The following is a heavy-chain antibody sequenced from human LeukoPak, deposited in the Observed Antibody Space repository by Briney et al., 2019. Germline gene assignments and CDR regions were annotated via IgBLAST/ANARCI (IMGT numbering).Heavy chain of an antibody. J-gene: IGHJ5*02. D-gene: IGHD4-17*01. V-gene: IGHV4-4*07. CDR2: IYSSGST. CDR3: SRDFPSYGDHNLCVP. CDR1: GGSLRSYY. Sequence: SETLSLTCTVSGGSLRSYYWSWIRQPARQGLEWIWRIYSSGSTNYNPSLPSRLTMSLDTSKNQFTLTLSSVCTPYTPVNYCSRDFPSYGDHNLCVPWGRGTLVSVSS.